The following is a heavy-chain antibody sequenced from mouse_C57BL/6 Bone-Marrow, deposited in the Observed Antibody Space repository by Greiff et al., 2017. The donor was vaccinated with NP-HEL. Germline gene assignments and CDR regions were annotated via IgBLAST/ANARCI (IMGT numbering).Heavy chain of an antibody. CDR1: GFNIKDDY. V-gene: IGHV14-4*01. CDR2: IDPENGDT. CDR3: TTRDGYYFDY. Sequence: VQPQQSGAELVRPGASVKLSCTASGFNIKDDYMHWVKQRPEQGLEWIGWIDPENGDTEYASKFQGKATITADTSSNTAYLQLSSLTSEDTAVYYCTTRDGYYFDYWGQGTTLTVSS. D-gene: IGHD2-3*01. J-gene: IGHJ2*01.